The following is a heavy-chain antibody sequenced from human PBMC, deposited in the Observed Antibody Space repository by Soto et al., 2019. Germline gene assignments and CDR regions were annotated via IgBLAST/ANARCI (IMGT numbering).Heavy chain of an antibody. CDR2: THYSGST. V-gene: IGHV4-38-2*02. J-gene: IGHJ4*03. Sequence: SLSRGYYWGWIRQPPGKGLEWIATTHYSGSTYHNPSLKSRVTVSVDTSKNQFSLKLNSVTAADTAVYYCARAVRHVFDYWGQGTRVTVSS. CDR3: ARAVRHVFDY. CDR1: SLSRGYY. D-gene: IGHD2-2*01.